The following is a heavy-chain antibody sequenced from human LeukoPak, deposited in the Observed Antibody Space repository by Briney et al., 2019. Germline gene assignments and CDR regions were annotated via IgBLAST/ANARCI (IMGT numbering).Heavy chain of an antibody. CDR1: GFTFSDYY. Sequence: PGGSLRLSCAASGFTFSDYYMSWIRQAPGKGLEWVSYISSSGSTIYYADSVKGRFTISRDNAKNSLYLQMNSLRAEDTAVYYCARDLRYCSSTSCRTFDYWGQGTLVTVSS. J-gene: IGHJ4*02. D-gene: IGHD2-2*01. CDR3: ARDLRYCSSTSCRTFDY. CDR2: ISSSGSTI. V-gene: IGHV3-11*01.